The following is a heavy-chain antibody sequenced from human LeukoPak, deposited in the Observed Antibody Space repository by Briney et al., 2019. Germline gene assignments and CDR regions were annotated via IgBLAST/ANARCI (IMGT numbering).Heavy chain of an antibody. D-gene: IGHD3-22*01. V-gene: IGHV3-7*01. Sequence: GSLRLSCAASGFTFSSYWMSWVRQAPGKGLEWVANINEDGSEKYYVDSLKGRFTISRDNAKNSLYLQMNSLRAEDTAVYYCAKDHLDYYDSSGPDYWGQGTLVTVSS. CDR1: GFTFSSYW. CDR3: AKDHLDYYDSSGPDY. J-gene: IGHJ4*02. CDR2: INEDGSEK.